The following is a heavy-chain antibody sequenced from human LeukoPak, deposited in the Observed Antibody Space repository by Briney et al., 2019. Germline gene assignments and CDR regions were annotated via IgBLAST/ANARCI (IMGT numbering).Heavy chain of an antibody. CDR2: INHSGST. Sequence: PSETLSLTCAVYGGSFSGYYWSWIRQPPGKGLEWIGEINHSGSTNYNPSLKSRVTISVDTSKNQFSLKLSSVTAADTAVYYCARIRRLVVVVAASWFDLWGQGTLVTVSS. V-gene: IGHV4-34*01. D-gene: IGHD2-15*01. CDR3: ARIRRLVVVVAASWFDL. CDR1: GGSFSGYY. J-gene: IGHJ5*02.